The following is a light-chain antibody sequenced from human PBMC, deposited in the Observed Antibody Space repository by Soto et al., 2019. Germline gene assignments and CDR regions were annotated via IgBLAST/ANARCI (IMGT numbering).Light chain of an antibody. J-gene: IGKJ2*02. V-gene: IGKV2-28*01. CDR3: LQALHSPCI. CDR1: QSLQHTNGYNY. CDR2: LGS. Sequence: DIVMTQSPLSLPVTPGEPASISCRASQSLQHTNGYNYLDWYLQKPGQSPQFLIYLGSYRASGGTDKFRGSRSRSYFTMKISIVVGEDVWIYYWLQALHSPCIFGPGTKLEMK.